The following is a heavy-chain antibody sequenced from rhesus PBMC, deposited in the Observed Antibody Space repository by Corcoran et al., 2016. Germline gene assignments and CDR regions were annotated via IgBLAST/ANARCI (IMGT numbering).Heavy chain of an antibody. CDR1: GGSISRNY. D-gene: IGHD6-31*01. Sequence: QVQLQQWGEGLVKPSETLSLTCAVHGGSISRNYRSWNRQPRGKGLEWIGRIRSVGSTNNNPSLKRQVTISMDTSKNQFSLKLSSVTAADTAVYYCARGQVLWYFDLWGPGTPITISS. V-gene: IGHV4-160*01. CDR3: ARGQVLWYFDL. CDR2: IRSVGST. J-gene: IGHJ2*01.